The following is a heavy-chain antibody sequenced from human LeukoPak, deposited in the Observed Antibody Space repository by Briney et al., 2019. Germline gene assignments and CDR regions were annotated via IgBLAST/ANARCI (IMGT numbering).Heavy chain of an antibody. D-gene: IGHD3-22*01. J-gene: IGHJ4*02. CDR1: VWFLTNYG. CDR2: ISAYNGNT. V-gene: IGHV1-18*01. CDR3: ARVAAEAYYDRSGYYPFDY. Sequence: ASVKVSCKACVWFLTNYGISWVRQAPGQGLEWMGWISAYNGNTNYAQKLQGRLTMTTDTSTSTAYMELRSLRSDDTAVYYCARVAAEAYYDRSGYYPFDYWGQGTLVTVSS.